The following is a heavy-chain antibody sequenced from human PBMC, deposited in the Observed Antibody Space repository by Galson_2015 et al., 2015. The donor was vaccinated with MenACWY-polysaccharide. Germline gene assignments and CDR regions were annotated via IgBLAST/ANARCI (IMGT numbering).Heavy chain of an antibody. V-gene: IGHV3-30*04. CDR1: GFTFSSYA. Sequence: SLRLSCAASGFTFSSYAMHWVRQAPGKGWNGVAFISYDERKKYYADSVKGRFTISRGNSKNTLYLQMNSLRAEDTAVYYCAREAGGYTRTKEDAFDIWGQGTMVTVSS. D-gene: IGHD1-26*01. CDR3: AREAGGYTRTKEDAFDI. CDR2: ISYDERKK. J-gene: IGHJ3*02.